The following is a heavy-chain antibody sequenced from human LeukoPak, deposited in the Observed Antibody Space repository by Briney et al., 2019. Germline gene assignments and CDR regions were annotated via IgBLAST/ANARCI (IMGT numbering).Heavy chain of an antibody. CDR3: AREESIGSYQFLHDY. Sequence: PSETLSLTCTVSGGSISSGSYYWSWIRQPAGKGLEWIGRIYTSGSTNYNPSLKSRVTISVDTSKNQFSLKLSSVTAADTAVYYCAREESIGSYQFLHDYWGQGTLVTVSS. J-gene: IGHJ4*02. V-gene: IGHV4-61*02. CDR2: IYTSGST. CDR1: GGSISSGSYY. D-gene: IGHD1-26*01.